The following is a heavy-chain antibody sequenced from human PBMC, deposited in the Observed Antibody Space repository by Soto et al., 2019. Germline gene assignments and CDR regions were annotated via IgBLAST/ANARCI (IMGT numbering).Heavy chain of an antibody. CDR1: GFTFSSYA. Sequence: GGSLRLSCAASGFTFSSYAMSWVRQAPGKGLEWVSEISRSGGTIYYADSVRGRFTISRDNAKNSLYLQLNSLRAEDTAVYYCARVGYCSSSTCHGYFDFWGPGTLVTVS. J-gene: IGHJ4*02. D-gene: IGHD2-2*03. CDR3: ARVGYCSSSTCHGYFDF. V-gene: IGHV3-48*04. CDR2: ISRSGGTI.